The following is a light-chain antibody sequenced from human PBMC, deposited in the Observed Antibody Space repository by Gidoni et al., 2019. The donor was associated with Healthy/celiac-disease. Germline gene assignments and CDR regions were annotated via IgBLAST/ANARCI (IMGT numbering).Light chain of an antibody. J-gene: IGKJ3*01. CDR3: QQRSNWPWFX. CDR1: QSVSSY. V-gene: IGKV3-11*01. Sequence: EIVLTQSPATLSLSPGERATLSCRASQSVSSYLAWYQQKPGQAPRLLIYDASNRATGIPARFSGSGSGTDFTLTISSLEPEDFAVYYCQQRSNWPWFXFXPGTKVDIK. CDR2: DAS.